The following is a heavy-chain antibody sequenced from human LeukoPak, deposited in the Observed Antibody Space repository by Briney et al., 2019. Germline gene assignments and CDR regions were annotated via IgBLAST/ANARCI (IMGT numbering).Heavy chain of an antibody. V-gene: IGHV1-8*02. CDR1: GYTFTSYY. J-gene: IGHJ4*02. CDR3: ARGLKYYGSGSYYKKGLSDY. D-gene: IGHD3-10*01. CDR2: MNPNSGNT. Sequence: GASVKVSCKASGYTFTSYYMHWVRQAPGQGLEWMGWMNPNSGNTGYAQKFQGRVTMTRNTSISTAYMELSSLRSEDTAVYYCARGLKYYGSGSYYKKGLSDYWGQGTLVTVSS.